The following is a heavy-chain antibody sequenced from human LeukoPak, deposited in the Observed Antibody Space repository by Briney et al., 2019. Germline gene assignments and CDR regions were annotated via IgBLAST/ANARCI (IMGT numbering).Heavy chain of an antibody. V-gene: IGHV3-33*08. CDR3: AHDTGVQFLEPAF. CDR2: IWFDGSVK. Sequence: GGSLRLSCAASGFTFNTYGMHWVRQAPGQGLEWVAAIWFDGSVKHYSDAVKGRFTISRDNSLNTLYLQMNSLRGVDTAIYYCAHDTGVQFLEPAFWGQGTLVTVSS. CDR1: GFTFNTYG. J-gene: IGHJ4*02. D-gene: IGHD3-3*01.